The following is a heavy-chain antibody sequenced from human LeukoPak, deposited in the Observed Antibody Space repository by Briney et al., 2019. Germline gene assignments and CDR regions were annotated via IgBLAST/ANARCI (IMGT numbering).Heavy chain of an antibody. Sequence: ASVKVSCKASGYTFTSYYRHWVRQAPGQGLEWMGIINPSGGSTSYAQKFQGRVTMTRDTSTSTVYMELSSLRSEDTAVYYCARLSTPFTTFDYWGQGTLVTVSS. CDR1: GYTFTSYY. J-gene: IGHJ4*02. D-gene: IGHD3-22*01. CDR3: ARLSTPFTTFDY. CDR2: INPSGGST. V-gene: IGHV1-46*01.